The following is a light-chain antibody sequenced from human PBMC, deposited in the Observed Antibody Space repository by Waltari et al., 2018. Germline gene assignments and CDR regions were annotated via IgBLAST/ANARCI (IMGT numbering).Light chain of an antibody. Sequence: QSALTQPPSASGYPGQSVTISCTGTSYDVGGYNHVSWSQQHPGKAPKFLISEASKRPPGVPGRFSGSKSGNTASLTVSGLQPEDEADYYCSSSATGGEYFVFGTGTKVTVL. CDR3: SSSATGGEYFV. V-gene: IGLV2-8*01. CDR2: EAS. J-gene: IGLJ1*01. CDR1: SYDVGGYNH.